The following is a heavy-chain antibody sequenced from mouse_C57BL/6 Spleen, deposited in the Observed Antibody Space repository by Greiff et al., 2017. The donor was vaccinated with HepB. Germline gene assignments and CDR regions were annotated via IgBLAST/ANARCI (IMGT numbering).Heavy chain of an antibody. CDR1: GYTFTDYN. CDR2: INPNNGGT. J-gene: IGHJ1*03. CDR3: AKRGETCYDYEPSYWYFDV. D-gene: IGHD2-4*01. Sequence: EVQLVESGPELVKPGASVKIPCKASGYTFTDYNMDWVKQSHGKSLEWIGDINPNNGGTIYNQKFKGKATLTVDKSSSTAYMELRSLTSEDTAVYDCAKRGETCYDYEPSYWYFDVWGTGTTGTVSS. V-gene: IGHV1-18*01.